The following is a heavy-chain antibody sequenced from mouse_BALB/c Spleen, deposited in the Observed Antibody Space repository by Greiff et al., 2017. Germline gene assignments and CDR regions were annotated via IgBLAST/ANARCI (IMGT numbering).Heavy chain of an antibody. CDR2: IYPGDGDT. CDR3: ERIYDGYFDY. J-gene: IGHJ2*01. CDR1: GYAFSSSW. D-gene: IGHD2-3*01. Sequence: QVQLQQSGPELVKPGASVKISCKASGYAFSSSWMNWVKQRPGQGLEWIGRIYPGDGDTNYNGKFKGKATLTADKSSSTAYMQLSSLTSVDSAVYFCERIYDGYFDYWGQGTTRTVSS. V-gene: IGHV1-82*01.